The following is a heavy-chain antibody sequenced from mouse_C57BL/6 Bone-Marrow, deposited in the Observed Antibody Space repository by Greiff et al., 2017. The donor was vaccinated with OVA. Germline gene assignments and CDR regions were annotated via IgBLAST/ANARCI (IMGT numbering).Heavy chain of an antibody. Sequence: EVQVVESGGGLVKPGGSLKLSCAASGFTFSSYAMSWVRQTPEKRLEWVATISDGGSYTYYPDNVKGRFTISRDNAKNNLYLQMSHLKSEDTAMYYCARNNEGYDGYTAWFAYWGQGTLVTVSA. D-gene: IGHD2-3*01. CDR2: ISDGGSYT. CDR3: ARNNEGYDGYTAWFAY. CDR1: GFTFSSYA. J-gene: IGHJ3*01. V-gene: IGHV5-4*01.